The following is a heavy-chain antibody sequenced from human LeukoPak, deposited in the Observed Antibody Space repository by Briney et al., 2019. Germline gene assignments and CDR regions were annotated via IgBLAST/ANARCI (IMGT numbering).Heavy chain of an antibody. V-gene: IGHV4-34*01. Sequence: SETLSLTCTVSGGSISTHYWSWIRQPPGKGLEWIGEINHSGSTNYNPSLKSRVTISVDTSKNQFSLKLSSVTAADTAVYYCARGKAIFRYCSSTSCYRYGMDVWGQGTTVTVSS. CDR1: GGSISTHY. CDR2: INHSGST. J-gene: IGHJ6*02. CDR3: ARGKAIFRYCSSTSCYRYGMDV. D-gene: IGHD2-2*02.